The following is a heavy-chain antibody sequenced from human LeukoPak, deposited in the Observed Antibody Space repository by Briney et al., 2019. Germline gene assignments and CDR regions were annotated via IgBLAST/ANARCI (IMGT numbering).Heavy chain of an antibody. Sequence: PGGSLRLSCAASGFTFSSYAMSWVRQAPGKGLEWLSYISGISTYTNYADSVKGRFTISRDNAKNSLYLQMNSLRAEDTAVYYCARAERRGGDYWGQGTLVTVSS. CDR2: ISGISTYT. CDR1: GFTFSSYA. CDR3: ARAERRGGDY. J-gene: IGHJ4*01. D-gene: IGHD2-15*01. V-gene: IGHV3-11*05.